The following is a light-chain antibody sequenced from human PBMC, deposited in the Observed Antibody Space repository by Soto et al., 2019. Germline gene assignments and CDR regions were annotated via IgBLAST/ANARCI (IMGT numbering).Light chain of an antibody. V-gene: IGKV3-15*01. CDR1: QSVSSN. Sequence: EIVMTQSPATLSVSPGERATLSCRASQSVSSNLAWYQQKPAQAPRLLIYGASTSATGIPARFSGSGSGTEFTLTISSLQSEDFAVYYCQHYNNWPPYTFGQGTKLEIK. J-gene: IGKJ2*01. CDR2: GAS. CDR3: QHYNNWPPYT.